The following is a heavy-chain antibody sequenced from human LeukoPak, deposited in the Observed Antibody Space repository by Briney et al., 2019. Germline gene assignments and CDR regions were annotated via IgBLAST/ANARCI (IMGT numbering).Heavy chain of an antibody. D-gene: IGHD3-3*01. Sequence: GGSLRLSCAASGFTFSSYAMSWVRQAPGKGLEWVSAISGSGGSTYYADSVKGRFTISRDNSKNTLYLQMNSLRAEDTAVYYCARQYYDFWSGYSGVFDYWGQGTLVTVSS. J-gene: IGHJ4*02. CDR2: ISGSGGST. V-gene: IGHV3-23*01. CDR3: ARQYYDFWSGYSGVFDY. CDR1: GFTFSSYA.